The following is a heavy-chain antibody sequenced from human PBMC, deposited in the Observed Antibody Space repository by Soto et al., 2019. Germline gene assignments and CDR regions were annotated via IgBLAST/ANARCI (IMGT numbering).Heavy chain of an antibody. CDR1: GGSFSGYY. Sequence: ASETLSLTCAVYGGSFSGYYWSWIRQPPGKGLEWIGEINHSGSTNYNPSLKSRVTISVDTSKNQFSLKLSSVTAADTAVYYCARGPYGVYQYFQHWGQGTLVTVSS. CDR3: ARGPYGVYQYFQH. V-gene: IGHV4-34*01. D-gene: IGHD4-17*01. CDR2: INHSGST. J-gene: IGHJ1*01.